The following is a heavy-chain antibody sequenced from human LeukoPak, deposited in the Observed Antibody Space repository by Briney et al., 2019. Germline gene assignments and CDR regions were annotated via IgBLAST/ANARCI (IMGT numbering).Heavy chain of an antibody. Sequence: GASVKVSCTASGGTFKSYAISWMRQAPGQGLEWMGGIIPILSTITYAQEFQGRVTVTADESTNTAYMELSSLISEDTAVYYCARDGRLPMGGRGNYFDSWGQGTLVIVSS. CDR1: GGTFKSYA. J-gene: IGHJ4*02. V-gene: IGHV1-69*13. CDR3: ARDGRLPMGGRGNYFDS. D-gene: IGHD2-8*01. CDR2: IIPILSTI.